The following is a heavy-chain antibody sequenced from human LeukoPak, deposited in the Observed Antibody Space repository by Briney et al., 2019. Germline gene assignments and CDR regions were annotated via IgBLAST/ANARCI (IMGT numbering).Heavy chain of an antibody. D-gene: IGHD4-17*01. CDR1: GFTFDDYA. Sequence: AGGSLRLSCVASGFTFDDYAMYWVRQVPGKGLEWVSGINWNSDTIDYADSVKGRFTISRDNAKNSLYLQMTSLRTKDTALYYCVEEARSDGDYFDPWGQGTLVTVSS. J-gene: IGHJ5*02. CDR2: INWNSDTI. CDR3: VEEARSDGDYFDP. V-gene: IGHV3-9*01.